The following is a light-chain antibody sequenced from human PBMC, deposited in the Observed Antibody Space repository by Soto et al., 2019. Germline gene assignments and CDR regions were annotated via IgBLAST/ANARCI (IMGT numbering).Light chain of an antibody. V-gene: IGLV2-14*03. Sequence: QSVLTQPASVSGSPGQSITISCSGTSSDIGDSNYVSWYQQHPGKAPKLVIYDDSNRPSGVSNRFSGSKSANTASLTISGLQAEDEADYYCSSFRSSSTSYVFGTGTQLTVL. J-gene: IGLJ1*01. CDR3: SSFRSSSTSYV. CDR2: DDS. CDR1: SSDIGDSNY.